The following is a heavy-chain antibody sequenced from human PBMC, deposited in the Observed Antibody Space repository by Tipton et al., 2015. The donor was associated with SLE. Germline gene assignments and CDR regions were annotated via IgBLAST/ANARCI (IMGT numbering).Heavy chain of an antibody. CDR1: GGSFSGYY. J-gene: IGHJ4*02. CDR2: INHSGST. CDR3: ARTPVDYYDSSGYPLGFDY. V-gene: IGHV4-34*01. D-gene: IGHD3-22*01. Sequence: TLSLTCAVYGGSFSGYYGSWIRQPPGKGLEWIGEINHSGSTNYNPSLKSRVTISVDTSKNQFSLKLSSVTAADTAVYYCARTPVDYYDSSGYPLGFDYWGQGTLVTVSS.